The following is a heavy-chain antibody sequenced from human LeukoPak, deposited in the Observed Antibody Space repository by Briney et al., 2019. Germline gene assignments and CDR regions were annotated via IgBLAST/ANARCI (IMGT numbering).Heavy chain of an antibody. CDR2: ISDTGGRT. D-gene: IGHD3-9*01. CDR1: GFTYSSYA. V-gene: IGHV3-23*01. CDR3: AKGTMSYDILDY. J-gene: IGHJ4*02. Sequence: GGSLRLSCAASGFTYSSYAVSWVRQAPGRGLECVSTISDTGGRTYYADSVKGRFTISRDNSKNTLYLQMNSLRAEDTAIHYCAKGTMSYDILDYWVRRTLVTVSS.